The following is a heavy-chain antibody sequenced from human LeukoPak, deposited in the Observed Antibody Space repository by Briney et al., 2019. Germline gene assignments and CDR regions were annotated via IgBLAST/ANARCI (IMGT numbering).Heavy chain of an antibody. D-gene: IGHD2-21*01. CDR2: INHRGST. CDR3: ARQVVGMLDFDL. J-gene: IGHJ2*01. Sequence: SSETLSLTCGVHGGSFSGYSCNWIRQPPGKGLEWIGEINHRGSTTYNPSLKSRVTISVDTSKNQFSLKLSSVTAADTAVYYCARQVVGMLDFDLWGRGTLVTVSS. V-gene: IGHV4-34*01. CDR1: GGSFSGYS.